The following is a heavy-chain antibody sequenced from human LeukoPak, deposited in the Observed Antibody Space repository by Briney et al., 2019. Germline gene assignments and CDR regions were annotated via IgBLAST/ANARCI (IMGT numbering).Heavy chain of an antibody. J-gene: IGHJ4*02. Sequence: PGGSLRLSCAASGFIFSSYGMHWVRQAPGKGLEWVAFIRYDGSNKYYADSVKGRFTISRDNSKNSLYLQMNSLRAEDTAVYYCARDRSSGWSRYFDYWGQGTLVTVSS. D-gene: IGHD6-19*01. CDR2: IRYDGSNK. CDR1: GFIFSSYG. V-gene: IGHV3-30*02. CDR3: ARDRSSGWSRYFDY.